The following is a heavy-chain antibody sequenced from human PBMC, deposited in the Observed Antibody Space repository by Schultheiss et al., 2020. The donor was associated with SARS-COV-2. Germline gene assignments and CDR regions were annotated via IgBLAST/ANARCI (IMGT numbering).Heavy chain of an antibody. CDR1: GFIFSDYA. V-gene: IGHV3-30*18. Sequence: GGSLRLSCVASGFIFSDYAMHWVRQSPGKGLEWVAVISYEGSNKLYADSVKGRFTISRDNSKNTLYLQMNSLRADDTAVYYCAKVGNGGRCFSLGDCDYYYYGMDVWGQGTSVTVSS. CDR3: AKVGNGGRCFSLGDCDYYYYGMDV. CDR2: ISYEGSNK. D-gene: IGHD2-15*01. J-gene: IGHJ6*02.